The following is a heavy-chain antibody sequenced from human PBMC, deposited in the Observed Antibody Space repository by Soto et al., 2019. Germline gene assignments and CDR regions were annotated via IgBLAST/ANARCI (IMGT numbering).Heavy chain of an antibody. J-gene: IGHJ4*02. CDR2: ISSSSCVI. CDR1: GFPFTQYI. Sequence: ACSLRLSCAASGFPFTQYIMNWVRQAPGKGPDWVSYISSSSCVIYYADSVKGRFTISRDNAKNSLYLQMHSLRDADTAVYYCARETYVDHWGQGTLVTFSS. CDR3: ARETYVDH. V-gene: IGHV3-48*02.